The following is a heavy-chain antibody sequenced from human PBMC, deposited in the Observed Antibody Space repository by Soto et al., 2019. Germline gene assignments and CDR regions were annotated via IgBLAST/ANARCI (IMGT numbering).Heavy chain of an antibody. D-gene: IGHD3-3*01. J-gene: IGHJ5*02. CDR1: GFTFSSYS. V-gene: IGHV3-48*02. Sequence: EVQLVESGGGLVQPGGSLRLSCAASGFTFSSYSMNWVRQAPGKGLECVSYISSSSNNIYYADSVKVRFTISRDNAKNSRYLQLYSRRDEDTAVYYCARADFSMKSWGQGTLVTVSS. CDR2: ISSSSNNI. CDR3: ARADFSMKS.